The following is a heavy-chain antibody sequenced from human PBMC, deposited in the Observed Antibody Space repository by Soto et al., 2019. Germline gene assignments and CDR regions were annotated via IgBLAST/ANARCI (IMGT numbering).Heavy chain of an antibody. Sequence: GGSLRLSCAASGFTVSSNYMSWVRQAPGKGLEWVSVIYSGGSTYYADSVKGRFTISRDNSKNTLYLQMNSLRAEDTAVYYCARESSGHAFDIWGQGTMVTVSS. CDR3: ARESSGHAFDI. J-gene: IGHJ3*02. CDR2: IYSGGST. V-gene: IGHV3-53*01. CDR1: GFTVSSNY. D-gene: IGHD3-22*01.